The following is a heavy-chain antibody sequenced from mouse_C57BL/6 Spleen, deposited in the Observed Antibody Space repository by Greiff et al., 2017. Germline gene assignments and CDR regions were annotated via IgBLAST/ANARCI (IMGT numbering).Heavy chain of an antibody. CDR2: FYPGSGST. V-gene: IGHV1-62-2*01. D-gene: IGHD1-3*01. J-gene: IGHJ4*01. CDR1: GYTFTGYS. CDR3: ARHYGGGTSGAMDY. Sequence: QVQLQQSGAELVKPGASVKLSCKASGYTFTGYSIHWVKQRPGQGLEWIGWFYPGSGSTNYNEKFKDKATLTADKSSSTAYMELSSWKSEDDSVYCCARHYGGGTSGAMDYWGQGTSGTVAS.